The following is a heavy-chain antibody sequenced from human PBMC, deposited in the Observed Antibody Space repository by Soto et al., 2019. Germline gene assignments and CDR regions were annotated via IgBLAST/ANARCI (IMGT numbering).Heavy chain of an antibody. J-gene: IGHJ5*02. CDR1: GFTFTNYA. CDR2: ITSSSTSM. Sequence: EEQLVESGGGLVQPGGSLRLSCATSGFTFTNYAMNWVRQAPGKGLEWLSYITSSSTSMYYADSVKGRFTISRDNAKNSLYLQMSSLSAEDTAVYYCARDHSSSWYVWFDPWGQGTLVTVSS. V-gene: IGHV3-48*01. CDR3: ARDHSSSWYVWFDP. D-gene: IGHD6-13*01.